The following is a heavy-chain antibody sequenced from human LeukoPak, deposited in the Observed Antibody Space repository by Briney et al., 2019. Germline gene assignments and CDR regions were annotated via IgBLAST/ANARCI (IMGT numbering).Heavy chain of an antibody. D-gene: IGHD1-26*01. CDR1: GGSISSYY. Sequence: SETLSLTCTVSGGSISSYYWSWIRQPPGKGLEWIGYIYYSGGTNYNPSLKSRDTISVDTSKNQFSLKLSSVTAADTAVYYCARHEGGSYPLDYWGQGTLVTVSS. V-gene: IGHV4-59*08. CDR2: IYYSGGT. CDR3: ARHEGGSYPLDY. J-gene: IGHJ4*02.